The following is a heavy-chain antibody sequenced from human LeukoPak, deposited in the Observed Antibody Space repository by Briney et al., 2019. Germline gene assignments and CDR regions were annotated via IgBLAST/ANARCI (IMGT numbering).Heavy chain of an antibody. V-gene: IGHV4-31*03. D-gene: IGHD3-22*01. CDR2: IYYSGST. Sequence: SETLSLICTVSGGSVSSGGYYWSWIRQHPGKGLEWIGYIYYSGSTYYNPSLKSRVTISVDTSKNQFSLKLSSVTAADTAVYYCARGIVVVANFDYWGQGTLVTVSS. CDR3: ARGIVVVANFDY. CDR1: GGSVSSGGYY. J-gene: IGHJ4*02.